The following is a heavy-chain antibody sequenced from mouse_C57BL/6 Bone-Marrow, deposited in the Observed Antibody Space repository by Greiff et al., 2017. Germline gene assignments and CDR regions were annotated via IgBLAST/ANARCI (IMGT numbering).Heavy chain of an antibody. Sequence: EVQLQQSGAELVRPGASVKFSCTASGFNIKDDYMPWVKQRPEQGLEWIGWIDPENGDTEYASKFQGKATITADTSSNTAYLQLSSLTSEDTAVYDCTTDYGSSAYAMDDWGQGTSVTVSS. CDR1: GFNIKDDY. CDR3: TTDYGSSAYAMDD. D-gene: IGHD1-1*01. V-gene: IGHV14-4*01. CDR2: IDPENGDT. J-gene: IGHJ4*01.